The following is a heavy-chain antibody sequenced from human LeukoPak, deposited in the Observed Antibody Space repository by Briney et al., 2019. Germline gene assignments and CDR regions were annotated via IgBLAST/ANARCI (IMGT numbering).Heavy chain of an antibody. Sequence: GGSLRLSCAASGFTFNNYAMSWFRQAPGKGLEWVSAISGSGGSTYYVDSVRGRFTISRDNSKNTLYLQMNSLRAEDTAAYYCAKDQSSGYFYFDYWGQGTLVTVSS. CDR1: GFTFNNYA. D-gene: IGHD3-22*01. V-gene: IGHV3-23*01. CDR2: ISGSGGST. J-gene: IGHJ4*02. CDR3: AKDQSSGYFYFDY.